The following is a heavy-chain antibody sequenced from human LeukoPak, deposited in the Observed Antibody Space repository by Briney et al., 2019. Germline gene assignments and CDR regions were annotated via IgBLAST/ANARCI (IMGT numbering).Heavy chain of an antibody. D-gene: IGHD3-22*01. CDR1: GFTFSSYS. V-gene: IGHV3-21*01. CDR3: ARDYYYDSSGKNFGDY. J-gene: IGHJ4*02. Sequence: GGSLRLSCAASGFTFSSYSMNWVRRASGKGLEWGSSISSSSSYIYYADSVKGRFTISRDNAKNSLYLQMISLRAEDTAVYYCARDYYYDSSGKNFGDYWGQGTLVTVSS. CDR2: ISSSSSYI.